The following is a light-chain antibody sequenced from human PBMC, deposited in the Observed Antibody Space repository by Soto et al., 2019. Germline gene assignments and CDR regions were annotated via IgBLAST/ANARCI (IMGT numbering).Light chain of an antibody. Sequence: DIPMTQSPSSLSASVGDRVTITCRASQSISSYLNWYQQKPGKAPKLLIYAASSLQSGVPSRCSGSVSGTDFTLTISSLQPEDFATYYCQQSYSTLLFTFGPGTKVDIK. CDR3: QQSYSTLLFT. V-gene: IGKV1-39*01. CDR1: QSISSY. J-gene: IGKJ3*01. CDR2: AAS.